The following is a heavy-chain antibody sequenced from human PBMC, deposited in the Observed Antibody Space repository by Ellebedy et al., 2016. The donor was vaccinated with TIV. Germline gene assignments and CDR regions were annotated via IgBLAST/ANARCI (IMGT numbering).Heavy chain of an antibody. CDR2: INHSGST. J-gene: IGHJ4*02. D-gene: IGHD3-10*01. CDR1: GGSFSGYY. Sequence: SETLSLTCAVYGGSFSGYYWSWIRQPPGKGLEWIGEINHSGSTNYNPSLKSRVTISVDTSKNQFSLKLSSVTAADTAVYYCAREYGFTMVRGVPSKSPFDYWGQGTLVTVSS. V-gene: IGHV4-34*01. CDR3: AREYGFTMVRGVPSKSPFDY.